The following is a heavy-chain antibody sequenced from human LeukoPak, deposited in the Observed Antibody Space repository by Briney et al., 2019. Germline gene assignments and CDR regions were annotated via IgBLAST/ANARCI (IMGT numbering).Heavy chain of an antibody. Sequence: VASVKVSCKASGGTFSSYAISWVRQAPGRGLEWMGGIIPIFGTANYAQKFQGRVTITTDESTSTAYMELSSLRSEDTAVYYCARAPPFGSSGWDHWGQGTLVTVSS. CDR2: IIPIFGTA. V-gene: IGHV1-69*05. CDR3: ARAPPFGSSGWDH. J-gene: IGHJ4*02. D-gene: IGHD6-19*01. CDR1: GGTFSSYA.